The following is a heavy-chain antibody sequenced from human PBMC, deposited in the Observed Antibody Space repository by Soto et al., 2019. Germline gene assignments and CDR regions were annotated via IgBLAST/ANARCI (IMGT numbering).Heavy chain of an antibody. D-gene: IGHD5-18*01. CDR3: ARVTMNRYGYFGDADAFDI. Sequence: QVQLQQWGAGLLKPSETLSLTCAVYGGSFSGYYWSWIRQPPGKGLEWIGEINHSGSTNYNPSLKSRVTISVDTSENQFSLKLSSVAAADTAVYYCARVTMNRYGYFGDADAFDIWGQGTMVTVSS. V-gene: IGHV4-34*01. CDR2: INHSGST. CDR1: GGSFSGYY. J-gene: IGHJ3*02.